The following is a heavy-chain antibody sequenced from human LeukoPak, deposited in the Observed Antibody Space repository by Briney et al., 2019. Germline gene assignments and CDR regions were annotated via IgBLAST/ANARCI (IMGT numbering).Heavy chain of an antibody. CDR3: AGGRSGMIVVVITSDYFDY. CDR1: GFTFSDYG. V-gene: IGHV3-23*01. D-gene: IGHD3-22*01. Sequence: GGSLRLSCAASGFTFSDYGMSWVRQAPGKGLEWVSTIGGRGGSTYYADSVKGRFTISRDNSKNTLYLQMNSLRAEDTAVYYCAGGRSGMIVVVITSDYFDYWGQGTLVTVSS. J-gene: IGHJ4*02. CDR2: IGGRGGST.